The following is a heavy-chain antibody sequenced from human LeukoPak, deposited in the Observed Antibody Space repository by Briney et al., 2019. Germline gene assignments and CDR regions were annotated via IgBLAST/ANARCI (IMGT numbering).Heavy chain of an antibody. Sequence: PSETLSLTCTVSGGSISSVNYYWSWIRQPPGKGLEWIGYIYYSGTTYYNPSLKSRVTISVDTSRNQFSLRLNSVTAADTAVYYCARDPHPYFCSSTSCYENAFDIWGQGTMVTVSS. D-gene: IGHD2-2*01. CDR1: GGSISSVNYY. V-gene: IGHV4-30-4*01. J-gene: IGHJ3*02. CDR3: ARDPHPYFCSSTSCYENAFDI. CDR2: IYYSGTT.